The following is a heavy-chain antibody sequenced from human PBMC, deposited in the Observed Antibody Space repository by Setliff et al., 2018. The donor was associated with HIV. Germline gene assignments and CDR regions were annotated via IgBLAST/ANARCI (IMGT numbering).Heavy chain of an antibody. Sequence: ASVKVSCKASGYPFSGYGISWVRQAPGQGLEWMGGSDPEDGNKMYAQKLQGRVTMTEDTSTDTAYMELSSLRSEDTAVYYCAREKRDIVVVPAVFGAFDIWGQGTMVTVSS. V-gene: IGHV1-24*01. D-gene: IGHD2-2*01. CDR3: AREKRDIVVVPAVFGAFDI. CDR1: GYPFSGYG. CDR2: SDPEDGNK. J-gene: IGHJ3*02.